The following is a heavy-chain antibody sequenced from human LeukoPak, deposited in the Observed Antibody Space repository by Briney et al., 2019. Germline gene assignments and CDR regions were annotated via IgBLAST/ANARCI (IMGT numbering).Heavy chain of an antibody. CDR1: GYTFTSYG. Sequence: ASVKVSCKASGYTFTSYGISWVRQAPGQGLEWMGRISAYNGNINYAQKLQGRVTMTTGTSTSTAYMELRSLRSDDTAVYYCARGETRGDSGYDHFDYWGQGTLVTVSS. D-gene: IGHD5-12*01. V-gene: IGHV1-18*01. CDR2: ISAYNGNI. CDR3: ARGETRGDSGYDHFDY. J-gene: IGHJ4*02.